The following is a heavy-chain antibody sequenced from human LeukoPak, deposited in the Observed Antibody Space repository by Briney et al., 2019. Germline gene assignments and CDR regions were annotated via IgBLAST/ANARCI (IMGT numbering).Heavy chain of an antibody. V-gene: IGHV4-38-2*02. CDR1: GYSISSGYY. Sequence: PSETLSLTCTVSGYSISSGYYWGWIRQPPGKGLEWIGIIYHSGSTYYNPSLKSRVTISVDTSKNQFSLKLSSVTAADTAVYYCAREVVDYDSRAGGMDVWGQGTTVTVSS. CDR2: IYHSGST. CDR3: AREVVDYDSRAGGMDV. J-gene: IGHJ6*02. D-gene: IGHD3-22*01.